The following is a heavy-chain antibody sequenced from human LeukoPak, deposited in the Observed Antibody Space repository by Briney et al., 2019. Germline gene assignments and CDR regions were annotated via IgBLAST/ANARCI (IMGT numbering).Heavy chain of an antibody. CDR3: ARWSAFGVVPAASGDY. CDR1: GGTFSSYA. V-gene: IGHV1-69*05. CDR2: IIPIFGTA. Sequence: GASVKVSCKASGGTFSSYAISWVRQAPGQGLEWMGGIIPIFGTANYAQKLQGRVTMTTDTSTSTAYMELRSLRSDDTAVYYCARWSAFGVVPAASGDYWGQGTLVTVSS. D-gene: IGHD2-2*01. J-gene: IGHJ4*02.